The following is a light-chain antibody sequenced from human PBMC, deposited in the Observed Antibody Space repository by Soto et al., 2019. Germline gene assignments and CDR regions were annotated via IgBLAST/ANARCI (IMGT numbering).Light chain of an antibody. Sequence: DIRLTQSPSLLSAYVGDRVTITCRASHDISTYLAWYQQKPGKAPKLMIYEASTLQSGVPSRFSGSGSGTEFTLTISGLLPEDFATYHCQQLNTLPFTFGQGTRLEIK. CDR2: EAS. V-gene: IGKV1-9*01. CDR1: HDISTY. CDR3: QQLNTLPFT. J-gene: IGKJ5*01.